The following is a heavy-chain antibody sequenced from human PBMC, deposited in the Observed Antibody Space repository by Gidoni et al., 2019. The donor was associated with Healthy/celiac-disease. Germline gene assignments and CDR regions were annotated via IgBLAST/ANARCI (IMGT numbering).Heavy chain of an antibody. Sequence: QVQLQQWGAGLLKPSETLSLTCAVYSGSFSGYYWSWIRQPPGKGLEWIGEINHSGSTNYNPSLKSRVTISVDTSKNQFSLKLSSVTAADTAVYYCARGQRARRYGGGGMDVWGQGTTVTVSS. CDR3: ARGQRARRYGGGGMDV. J-gene: IGHJ6*02. CDR2: INHSGST. D-gene: IGHD3-9*01. V-gene: IGHV4-34*01. CDR1: SGSFSGYY.